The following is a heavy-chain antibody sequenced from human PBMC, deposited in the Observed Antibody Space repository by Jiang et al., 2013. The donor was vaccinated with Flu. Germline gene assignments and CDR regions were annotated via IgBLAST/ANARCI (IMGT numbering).Heavy chain of an antibody. V-gene: IGHV3-49*04. CDR1: TFGDDA. D-gene: IGHD3-10*01. J-gene: IGHJ3*02. Sequence: TFGDDAMTWVARPQEGAGVGGFIRSEAYGGTAEYAASVKGRFTISRDDSKNIAYLQMHSLKTDDTAVYYCTTRSGAFDIWGQGTMVTVSS. CDR2: IRSEAYGGTA. CDR3: TTRSGAFDI.